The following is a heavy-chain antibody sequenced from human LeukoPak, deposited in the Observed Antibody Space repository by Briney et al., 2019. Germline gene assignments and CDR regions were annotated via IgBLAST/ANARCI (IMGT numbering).Heavy chain of an antibody. V-gene: IGHV4-39*02. J-gene: IGHJ4*02. CDR2: IYHGGRA. CDR3: ARDIRQIAAAGPHFDY. Sequence: SETLSLTCTVSGGSIISDIYFWGWIRQSPGQGLAWIGSIYHGGRAHYDPSFEGRATISVDVSKNQFSLQLNSVTPEDTAVYYCARDIRQIAAAGPHFDYWGQGTLVTVSS. CDR1: GGSIISDIYF. D-gene: IGHD6-13*01.